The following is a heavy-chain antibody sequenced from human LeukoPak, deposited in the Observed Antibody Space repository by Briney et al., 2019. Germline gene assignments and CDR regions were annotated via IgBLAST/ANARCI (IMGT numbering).Heavy chain of an antibody. Sequence: GASVKVSCKASGYTFTGYYMHWVRQAPGQGLEWMGWINPNSGGTNYAQKFQGRVTVTRDTSISTAYMELSRLRSDDTAVYYCARSPRSIVGATTFDYWGQGTLVTVSS. CDR2: INPNSGGT. CDR1: GYTFTGYY. V-gene: IGHV1-2*02. D-gene: IGHD1-26*01. J-gene: IGHJ4*02. CDR3: ARSPRSIVGATTFDY.